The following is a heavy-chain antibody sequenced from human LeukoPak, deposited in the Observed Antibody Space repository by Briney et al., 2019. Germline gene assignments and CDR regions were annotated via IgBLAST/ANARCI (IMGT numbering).Heavy chain of an antibody. Sequence: PGRSLRLSCAASGFTFSSYAMHWVRQAPGKGLEWVAVISYDGSNKYYADSVKGRFTVSRDNSKNTLYLQMNSLRAEDTAVYYCTKTEDYGDYIDYWGQGTLVTVSS. J-gene: IGHJ4*02. D-gene: IGHD4-17*01. CDR1: GFTFSSYA. V-gene: IGHV3-30-3*02. CDR2: ISYDGSNK. CDR3: TKTEDYGDYIDY.